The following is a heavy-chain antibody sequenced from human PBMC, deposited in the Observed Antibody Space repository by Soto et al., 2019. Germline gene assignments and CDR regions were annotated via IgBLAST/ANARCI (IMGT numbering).Heavy chain of an antibody. V-gene: IGHV5-51*01. D-gene: IGHD6-13*01. Sequence: PGESLKISCKGSGYSFTSYSIGWVRQMPGKGLEWMGIIYPGDSDTRYSPSFQGQVTISADQSISTAYLQWSSLKASDTAMYYCARTAAAGKYYYGVDVWGQGTTVTVSS. CDR3: ARTAAAGKYYYGVDV. CDR2: IYPGDSDT. J-gene: IGHJ6*02. CDR1: GYSFTSYS.